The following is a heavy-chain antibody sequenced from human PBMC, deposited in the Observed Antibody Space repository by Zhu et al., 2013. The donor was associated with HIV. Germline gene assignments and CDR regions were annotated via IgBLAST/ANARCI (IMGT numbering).Heavy chain of an antibody. CDR1: GFTFSSYV. J-gene: IGHJ4*02. D-gene: IGHD2-15*01. V-gene: IGHV3-23*01. Sequence: EVQLLESGGGLVQPGGSLRLSCAASGFTFSSYVMSWVRQAPGKGLEWVSGISVTGGSTYYADSVKGRFTISRDDSKNTLHLHMNSLRAEDTAVYYCAKVERLKFCSGGTCLNSFDYWGQGTLVTVSS. CDR3: AKVERLKFCSGGTCLNSFDY. CDR2: ISVTGGST.